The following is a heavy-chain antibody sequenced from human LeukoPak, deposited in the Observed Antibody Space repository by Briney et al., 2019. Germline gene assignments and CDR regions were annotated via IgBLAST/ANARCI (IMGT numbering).Heavy chain of an antibody. CDR1: GYTFTSYY. V-gene: IGHV1-46*03. CDR3: ARDPNSSGYYSSFDY. CDR2: INPSGGST. Sequence: ASVKVSCKASGYTFTSYYMHWVRQAPGQGLEWMGIINPSGGSTSYAQKFQGRVTMTRDTSTSTVYVELSSLRSEDTAVYYCARDPNSSGYYSSFDYWGQGTLVTVSS. J-gene: IGHJ4*02. D-gene: IGHD3-22*01.